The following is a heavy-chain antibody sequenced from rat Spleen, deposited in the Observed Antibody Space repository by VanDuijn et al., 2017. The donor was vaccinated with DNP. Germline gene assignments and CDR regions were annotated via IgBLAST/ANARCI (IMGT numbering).Heavy chain of an antibody. CDR3: ARPLITTVVPFDY. V-gene: IGHV5-25*01. CDR1: GFTFSNYY. Sequence: EVQLVESGGGLVQPGRSIKLSCATSGFTFSNYYMAWVRQAPAKGLEWVASISTGGGNTYYRDSVKGRFTISRDNAKNTQYLQMDSLRSEDTATYYCARPLITTVVPFDYWGQGVMVTVSS. D-gene: IGHD1-1*01. J-gene: IGHJ2*01. CDR2: ISTGGGNT.